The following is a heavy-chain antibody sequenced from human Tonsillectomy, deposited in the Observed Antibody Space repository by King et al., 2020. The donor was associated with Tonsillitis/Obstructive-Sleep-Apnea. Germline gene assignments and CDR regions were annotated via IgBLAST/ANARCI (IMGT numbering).Heavy chain of an antibody. CDR2: INSDGSST. V-gene: IGHV3-74*01. CDR1: GFTFSSFW. D-gene: IGHD3-3*01. CDR3: ARGDYDFWSGYSSWYHYYMAV. Sequence: VQLVESGGGLVQPGGSLRLSCAASGFTFSSFWMHWVRQAPGKGLVWVSRINSDGSSTTYADSVKGRFTISRDNAKHTLYLQMNSLRAEDTAVYYCARGDYDFWSGYSSWYHYYMAVCGNGTTVTVSS. J-gene: IGHJ6*03.